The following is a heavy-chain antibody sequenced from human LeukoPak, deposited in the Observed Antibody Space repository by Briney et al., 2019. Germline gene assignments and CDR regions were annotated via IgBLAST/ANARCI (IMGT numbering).Heavy chain of an antibody. D-gene: IGHD3-16*01. CDR1: GNGFTSYW. CDR2: IHPGDSDT. CDR3: VSREGLGGLDY. J-gene: IGHJ4*02. V-gene: IGHV5-51*01. Sequence: VRPLRISCRGSGNGFTSYWTAWVGQLPGKGLDWMGIIHPGDSDTRYSPSFQGQVTISADKSISTAYLQWSSLKASDTAMYYCVSREGLGGLDYWGQGTLVTVSS.